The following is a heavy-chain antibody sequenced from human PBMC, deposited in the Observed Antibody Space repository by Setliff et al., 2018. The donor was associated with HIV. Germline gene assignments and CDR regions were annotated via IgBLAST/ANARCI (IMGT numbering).Heavy chain of an antibody. Sequence: ASVKVSFKASGYTFTSYAMNWVRQAPGQGLEWMGWINTNTGNPTYAQGFTGRFVFSLDTSVSTAYLQISSLKAEDTAVYYCARTEEAMVRGVRSYYYYGMDVWGQGTTVTVSS. CDR3: ARTEEAMVRGVRSYYYYGMDV. D-gene: IGHD3-10*01. J-gene: IGHJ6*02. V-gene: IGHV7-4-1*02. CDR2: INTNTGNP. CDR1: GYTFTSYA.